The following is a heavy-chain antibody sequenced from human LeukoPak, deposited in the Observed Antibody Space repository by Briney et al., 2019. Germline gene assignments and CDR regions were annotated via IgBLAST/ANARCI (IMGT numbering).Heavy chain of an antibody. D-gene: IGHD3-22*01. CDR2: INHSGNI. CDR1: GGSFSGYY. V-gene: IGHV4-34*01. CDR3: AILYASSGYYYFDY. J-gene: IGHJ4*02. Sequence: SETLSLTCAVYGGSFSGYYWSWIRRPPGKGLEWIGEINHSGNINYNPSLKSRVSISKDTSKNQFSLKLSSVTAADTAVYYCAILYASSGYYYFDYWGQGTLVTVSS.